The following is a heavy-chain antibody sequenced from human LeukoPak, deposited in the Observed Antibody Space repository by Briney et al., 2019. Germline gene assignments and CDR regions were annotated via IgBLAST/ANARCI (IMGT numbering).Heavy chain of an antibody. CDR3: ARFAVHRRLTVAGQFGLDY. CDR2: ISYGGSNK. Sequence: GGSLRLSCAASGFTFSSYGMHWVRQAPGKGLEWVAVISYGGSNKYYADSVKGRFTISRDNSKNTLYLQMNSLRSEDTAVYYCARFAVHRRLTVAGQFGLDYWGQGTLVTVSS. J-gene: IGHJ4*02. CDR1: GFTFSSYG. V-gene: IGHV3-30*03. D-gene: IGHD6-19*01.